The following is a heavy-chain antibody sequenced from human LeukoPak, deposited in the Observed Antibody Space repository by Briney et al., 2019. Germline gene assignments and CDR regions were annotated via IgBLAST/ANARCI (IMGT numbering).Heavy chain of an antibody. Sequence: PGGSLRLSCAASGFTVSSNYMSWVRQAPGKGLEWVSVLNSGGNTYYADFVRGRFTISRDNSKNTLFLQMNSLRAEDTAVFYCARGRLESFDLWGQGTMVTVSS. D-gene: IGHD1-1*01. CDR1: GFTVSSNY. CDR2: LNSGGNT. J-gene: IGHJ3*01. V-gene: IGHV3-53*01. CDR3: ARGRLESFDL.